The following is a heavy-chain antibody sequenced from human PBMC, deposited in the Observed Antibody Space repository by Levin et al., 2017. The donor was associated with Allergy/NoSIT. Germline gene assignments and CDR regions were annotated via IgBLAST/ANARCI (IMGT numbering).Heavy chain of an antibody. D-gene: IGHD1-26*01. Sequence: SETLSLTCTVSGGSVNSGNYYWSWIRLPPGKGLEWIGYIYYTGRTDYNPSLKSRVTISVDTSKNQFSLKLSSVTAADTAVYYCARDTRVTVGTTAYYYYQGMDVWGQGTTVTVSS. CDR3: ARDTRVTVGTTAYYYYQGMDV. CDR1: GGSVNSGNYY. CDR2: IYYTGRT. J-gene: IGHJ6*02. V-gene: IGHV4-61*01.